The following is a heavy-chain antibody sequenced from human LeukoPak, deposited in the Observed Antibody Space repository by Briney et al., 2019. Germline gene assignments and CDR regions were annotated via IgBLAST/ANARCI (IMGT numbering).Heavy chain of an antibody. V-gene: IGHV1-69*04. D-gene: IGHD1-20*01. CDR2: IIPTLDLS. Sequence: ASVKVSCKTSGDTFSNNATGWVRQAPGQGLEWMGRIIPTLDLSNHAQKFQGRVTITADKSTSTAFMELSRLTSEDTAIYYCARLSGYNWNLFDYWGQGTLVTVSS. J-gene: IGHJ4*02. CDR3: ARLSGYNWNLFDY. CDR1: GDTFSNNA.